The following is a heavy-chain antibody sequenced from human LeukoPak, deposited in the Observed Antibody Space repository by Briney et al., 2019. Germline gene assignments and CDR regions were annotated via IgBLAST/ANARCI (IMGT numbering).Heavy chain of an antibody. V-gene: IGHV4-34*01. Sequence: SETLSLTCAVYGGSFSGYYWSWIRQPPGKGLEWIGEINHSGSTNYNPSLKSRVTISVDTSKNQFSLKLSSETAADTAVYYCARYDSSGYRWFDPWGQGTLVTVSS. CDR3: ARYDSSGYRWFDP. CDR2: INHSGST. CDR1: GGSFSGYY. J-gene: IGHJ5*02. D-gene: IGHD3-22*01.